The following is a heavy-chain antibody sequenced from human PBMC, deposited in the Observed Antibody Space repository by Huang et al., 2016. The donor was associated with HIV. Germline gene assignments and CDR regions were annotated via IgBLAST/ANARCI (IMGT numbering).Heavy chain of an antibody. V-gene: IGHV1-69*01. D-gene: IGHD3-22*01. Sequence: QVQLVQSGAEVKKPGSSVKVSCKASGDTFSSYAISLVRQAPGQGLEWKGGIFPLFGQANYAQKFQGRVTITAYESTSTAYMELSSLRSEDTAVYYCARQQYYYDSSGYYYGRPPYYYYGMDVWGQGTTVTVSS. CDR1: GDTFSSYA. CDR3: ARQQYYYDSSGYYYGRPPYYYYGMDV. CDR2: IFPLFGQA. J-gene: IGHJ6*02.